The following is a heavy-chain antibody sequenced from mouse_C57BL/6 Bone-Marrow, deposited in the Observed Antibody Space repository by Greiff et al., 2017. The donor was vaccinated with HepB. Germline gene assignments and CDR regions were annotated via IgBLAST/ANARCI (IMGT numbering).Heavy chain of an antibody. D-gene: IGHD2-12*01. CDR2: IRSKSSNYAT. CDR1: GFTFNTYA. Sequence: EVQVVESGGGLVQPKGSLKLSCAASGFTFNTYAMHWVRQAPGKGLEWVARIRSKSSNYATYYADSVKDRFTISRDDSQSMLYLQMNNLKTEDTAMYYCVREGAYYNYYYAMDYWGQGTSVTVSS. J-gene: IGHJ4*01. V-gene: IGHV10-3*01. CDR3: VREGAYYNYYYAMDY.